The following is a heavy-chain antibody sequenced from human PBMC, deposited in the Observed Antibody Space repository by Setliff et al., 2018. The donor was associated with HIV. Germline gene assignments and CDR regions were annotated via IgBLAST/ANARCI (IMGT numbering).Heavy chain of an antibody. CDR1: GFTFSTYS. J-gene: IGHJ6*03. CDR2: ISRSSNTV. Sequence: GGSLRLSCADSGFTFSTYSMNWVRQAPGKGLEWVSYISRSSNTVYYADSLKDRFTISRDNAKNSLYLQMNSLRVEDTAVYYCARASYSSGWYAVMDVWGKGTTVTVSS. V-gene: IGHV3-48*01. CDR3: ARASYSSGWYAVMDV. D-gene: IGHD6-19*01.